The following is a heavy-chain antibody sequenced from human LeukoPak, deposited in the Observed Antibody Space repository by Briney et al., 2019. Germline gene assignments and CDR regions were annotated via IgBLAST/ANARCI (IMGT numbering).Heavy chain of an antibody. D-gene: IGHD2-15*01. J-gene: IGHJ4*02. CDR3: ARDVGYCSSGRFYSDYIHY. CDR2: IWSSGNNI. V-gene: IGHV3-33*08. Sequence: GATLRLSCAASGFTFSSYAMSWVSQAPGKGVEGVAIIWSSGNNIHYADSVRGRFTISRDNSRNTLYLQMYSLSAEDTTVYYCARDVGYCSSGRFYSDYIHYWGQGTLVTVSS. CDR1: GFTFSSYA.